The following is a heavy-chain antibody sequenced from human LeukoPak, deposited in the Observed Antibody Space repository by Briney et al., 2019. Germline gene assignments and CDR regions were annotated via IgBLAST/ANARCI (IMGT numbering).Heavy chain of an antibody. D-gene: IGHD7-27*01. CDR2: IKQDGSKK. V-gene: IGHV3-7*04. J-gene: IGHJ4*02. CDR3: GRFTRSGDSVY. Sequence: PGGSLRLSCAASGFTFSSYWMSWVRQAPGKGLEWVANIKQDGSKKQYVDSVKGRFAISRDNAENSLYLQMNSLKAEDTAVYYCGRFTRSGDSVYWGQGTLVTVSS. CDR1: GFTFSSYW.